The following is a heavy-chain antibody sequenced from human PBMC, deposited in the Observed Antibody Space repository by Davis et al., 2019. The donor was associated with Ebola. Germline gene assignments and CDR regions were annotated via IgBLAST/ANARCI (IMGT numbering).Heavy chain of an antibody. J-gene: IGHJ4*02. D-gene: IGHD3-22*01. V-gene: IGHV1-2*04. Sequence: AASVTVSCKASGYTFTGYYIHWVRQATGQGLEWMGWISPNTGGSNYAQKFQGSVTMTRDTSISTAYMELSRLRSDDTAVYYCAGSYHYDTSGYLPSLDYWGQGTLVTVSS. CDR1: GYTFTGYY. CDR3: AGSYHYDTSGYLPSLDY. CDR2: ISPNTGGS.